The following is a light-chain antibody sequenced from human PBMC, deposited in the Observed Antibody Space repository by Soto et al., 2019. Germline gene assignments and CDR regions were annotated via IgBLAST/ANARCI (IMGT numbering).Light chain of an antibody. CDR1: QSVRNNY. V-gene: IGKV3-20*01. Sequence: EIVLTQSPGTLSLSPGEGATLSCRASQSVRNNYLAWYQQKPGQAPRLLISGASSRATGVPDRFCGSGSGTDFTLTISRLESEDFAVYYCQRYGSSPPHTFGQGTRLEIK. CDR2: GAS. J-gene: IGKJ2*01. CDR3: QRYGSSPPHT.